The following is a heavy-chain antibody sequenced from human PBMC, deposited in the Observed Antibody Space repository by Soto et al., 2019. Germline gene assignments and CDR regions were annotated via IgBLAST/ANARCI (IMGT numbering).Heavy chain of an antibody. J-gene: IGHJ4*02. CDR2: INSDGSST. D-gene: IGHD2-15*01. V-gene: IGHV3-74*01. CDR1: GFTFSSYW. CDR3: VRKSLVVAAATREDY. Sequence: EVQLVESGGGLVQPGGSLRLSCAASGFTFSSYWMHWVRQAPGKGLVWVSRINSDGSSTSYADSVKGRFTISRDNAKNTLDLQMNSLRAEDTAVYYCVRKSLVVAAATREDYWGQGTLVTVSS.